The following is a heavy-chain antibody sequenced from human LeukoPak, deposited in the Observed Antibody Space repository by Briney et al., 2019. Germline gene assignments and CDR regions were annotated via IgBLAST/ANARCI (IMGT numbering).Heavy chain of an antibody. D-gene: IGHD6-13*01. Sequence: GGSLRLSCAASVFTFSSYWMSWVRQAPGKGLEWVANIKQDGSEKYYVDSVKGRFTISRDNAKNSLYLQMNSLRAEDTAVYYCARDSWGSSWYGGDYWGQGTLVTVSS. CDR2: IKQDGSEK. CDR3: ARDSWGSSWYGGDY. V-gene: IGHV3-7*01. J-gene: IGHJ4*02. CDR1: VFTFSSYW.